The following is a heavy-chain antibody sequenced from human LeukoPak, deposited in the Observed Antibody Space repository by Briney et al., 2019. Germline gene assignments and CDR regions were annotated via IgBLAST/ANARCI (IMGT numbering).Heavy chain of an antibody. Sequence: PGGSLRLSCAASGFSFSSYYMNWVRQAPGKGLEWVSSISPSSSLIYYADSLKDRFTISRDNANNSVHLQMYSLRAEDTAVYYCVRGDPRSDRLDPWGQGTMVSVSS. V-gene: IGHV3-21*01. J-gene: IGHJ5*02. CDR1: GFSFSSYY. CDR3: VRGDPRSDRLDP. D-gene: IGHD1-14*01. CDR2: ISPSSSLI.